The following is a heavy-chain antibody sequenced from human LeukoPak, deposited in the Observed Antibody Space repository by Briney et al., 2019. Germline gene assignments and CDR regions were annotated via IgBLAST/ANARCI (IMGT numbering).Heavy chain of an antibody. Sequence: ASVKVSCKASGYTFTSYDINWVRQATGQGLEWMGWMNPNSGNTGYAQKFQGRVTMTRNTSISTAYMELSSLRSEDTAVYYCARDPRYTAMDPGGYRGQGTLVTVSS. CDR3: ARDPRYTAMDPGGY. J-gene: IGHJ4*02. CDR2: MNPNSGNT. CDR1: GYTFTSYD. V-gene: IGHV1-8*01. D-gene: IGHD5-18*01.